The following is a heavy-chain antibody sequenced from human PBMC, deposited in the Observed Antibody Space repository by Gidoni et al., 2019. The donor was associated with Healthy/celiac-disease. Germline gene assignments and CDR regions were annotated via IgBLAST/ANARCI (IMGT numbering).Heavy chain of an antibody. CDR3: ARDLDSVVVAAGYYYYGMDV. Sequence: EVQLVESGGGLVKPGGSLRLSCAASGFTFSSYSMNWVRQAPGKGLEWVSSISSSSSYIYYADSVKGRFTISRDNAKNSLYLQMNSVRAEDTAVYYCARDLDSVVVAAGYYYYGMDVWGQGTTVTVSS. CDR2: ISSSSSYI. D-gene: IGHD2-15*01. CDR1: GFTFSSYS. V-gene: IGHV3-21*01. J-gene: IGHJ6*02.